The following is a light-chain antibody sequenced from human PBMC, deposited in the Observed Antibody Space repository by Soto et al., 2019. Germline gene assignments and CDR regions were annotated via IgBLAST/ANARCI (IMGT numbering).Light chain of an antibody. CDR3: AAWDDSLSGRGV. Sequence: QAVVTQPPSASGTPGQRVTISCSGSSSNIGVNTVNWYQQLPGTAPKLLIHNNDQRPSGVPDRFSGSKSGTSASLAISGLQSEDEADYYCAAWDDSLSGRGVFGTGTKLTVL. CDR1: SSNIGVNT. CDR2: NND. V-gene: IGLV1-44*01. J-gene: IGLJ1*01.